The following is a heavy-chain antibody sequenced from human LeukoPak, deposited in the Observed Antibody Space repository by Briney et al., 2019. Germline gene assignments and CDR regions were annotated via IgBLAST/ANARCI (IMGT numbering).Heavy chain of an antibody. J-gene: IGHJ1*01. Sequence: PSETLSLTCTVSGGSISSSSYSWDWIRQPPGKGLEWIGSIFYSGSTYYNPSLKSRVTISIDTSKNQFSLKLSSVTAANTAVYYCARHGSICSSTTCPPHFQHWGQGTLVTVSS. CDR1: GGSISSSSYS. D-gene: IGHD2-2*01. CDR2: IFYSGST. CDR3: ARHGSICSSTTCPPHFQH. V-gene: IGHV4-39*01.